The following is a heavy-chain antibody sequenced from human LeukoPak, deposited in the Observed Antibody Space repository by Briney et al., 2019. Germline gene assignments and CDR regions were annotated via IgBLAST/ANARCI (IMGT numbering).Heavy chain of an antibody. V-gene: IGHV3-30*02. CDR1: RFTLHSCF. J-gene: IGHJ3*02. CDR3: TKGDDYGSNTRLPSYNSFDI. D-gene: IGHD5-24*01. CDR2: IRYDGNNK. Sequence: GGALRLPCPDPRFTLHSCFLQGVDQAPGKGLEGVAFIRYDGNNKNYADSVKGRCTVSRYNSKDTLFLQMMSLRTEDTAVYYCTKGDDYGSNTRLPSYNSFDIWGQGTMVTVSS.